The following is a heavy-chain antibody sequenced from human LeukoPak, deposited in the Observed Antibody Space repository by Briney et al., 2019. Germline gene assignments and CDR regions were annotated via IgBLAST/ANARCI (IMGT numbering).Heavy chain of an antibody. J-gene: IGHJ6*02. CDR1: GFTFSSYG. Sequence: GGSLRLSCAASGFTFSSYGMHWVRQAPGKGLEWVAVIWYDGSDKYYVDSVKGRFTISRDNAKNSLYLQMNSLRAEDTAVYYCARLRYYGMDVWGQGTTVTVSS. CDR3: ARLRYYGMDV. V-gene: IGHV3-33*01. CDR2: IWYDGSDK.